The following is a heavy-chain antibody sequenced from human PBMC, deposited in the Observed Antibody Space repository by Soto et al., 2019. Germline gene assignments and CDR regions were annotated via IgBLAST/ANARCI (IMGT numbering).Heavy chain of an antibody. CDR3: ARDSGMYYYDSSGYEWFDP. D-gene: IGHD3-22*01. Sequence: PGGSLRLSCAASGFTFSSYWMHWVRQAPGKGLEWVAVISYDGSNKYYADSVKGRFTISRDNSKNTLYLQMNSLRAEDTAVYYCARDSGMYYYDSSGYEWFDPWGQGTLVTVSS. V-gene: IGHV3-30-3*01. CDR2: ISYDGSNK. J-gene: IGHJ5*02. CDR1: GFTFSSYW.